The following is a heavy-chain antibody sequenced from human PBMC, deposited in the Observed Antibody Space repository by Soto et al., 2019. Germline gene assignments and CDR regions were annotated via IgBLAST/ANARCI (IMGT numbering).Heavy chain of an antibody. Sequence: GESLKISCXASGYTFTTYWIGWMRQMPGKGLEWMGYIFPGDSDTRYSPSFQGQVTISADKSITTAYLQWTSLKASDTAMYYCARHGALYSSSSYYWGQGTLVTVSS. D-gene: IGHD6-6*01. V-gene: IGHV5-51*01. J-gene: IGHJ4*02. CDR1: GYTFTTYW. CDR2: IFPGDSDT. CDR3: ARHGALYSSSSYY.